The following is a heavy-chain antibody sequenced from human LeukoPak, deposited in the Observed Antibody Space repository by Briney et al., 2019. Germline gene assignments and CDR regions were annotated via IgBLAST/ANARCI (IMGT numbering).Heavy chain of an antibody. J-gene: IGHJ4*02. D-gene: IGHD3-16*01. Sequence: GGSLRLSCAASGLSFTSFAMSWVRQAPARGPEWVSSLRGDGEAFYSDSVRGRFTLSRDDSRNTVYLQLNNLRVEDTAIYYCARASWVSSADAVRWGQGTQVTVSS. CDR3: ARASWVSSADAVR. CDR1: GLSFTSFA. CDR2: LRGDGEA. V-gene: IGHV3-23*01.